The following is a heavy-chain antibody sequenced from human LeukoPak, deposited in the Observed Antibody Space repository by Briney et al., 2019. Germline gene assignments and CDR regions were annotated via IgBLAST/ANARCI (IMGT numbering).Heavy chain of an antibody. D-gene: IGHD6-13*01. J-gene: IGHJ4*02. V-gene: IGHV3-7*01. CDR2: IKQDGSEK. CDR1: GFTFSSYW. CDR3: ARDKAHLAAAGFIDY. Sequence: GGSLRLSCAASGFTFSSYWMSWVRQAPGKGLEWVANIKQDGSEKYYVDSVMGRFTISRDNAKNSLYPQMNSLRAEDTAVYYCARDKAHLAAAGFIDYWGQGTLVTVSS.